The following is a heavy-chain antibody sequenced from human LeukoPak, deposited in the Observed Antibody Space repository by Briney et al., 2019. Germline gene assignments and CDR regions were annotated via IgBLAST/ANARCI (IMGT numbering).Heavy chain of an antibody. CDR1: GGSMSSGDYY. Sequence: SETQSLTCTVSGGSMSSGDYYWAWVRQPPGKGLEWIGSISYSGRTFYKPSLTSRVAISIDASKSQFSLRLSSVTAADTAVYYCVRETSSSAHYCGQGTLVTVSS. J-gene: IGHJ4*02. CDR3: VRETSSSAHY. CDR2: ISYSGRT. D-gene: IGHD6-6*01. V-gene: IGHV4-39*07.